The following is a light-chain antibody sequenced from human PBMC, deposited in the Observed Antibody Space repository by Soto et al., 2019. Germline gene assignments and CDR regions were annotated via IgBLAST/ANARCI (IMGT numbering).Light chain of an antibody. CDR1: SSDVGGYNY. V-gene: IGLV2-11*01. CDR2: DVN. J-gene: IGLJ1*01. Sequence: QSALTQPRSVSGSPGQSVTISCTGTSSDVGGYNYVSWYQQHPGKAPKVMIYDVNKRPSGVPDRFSSSKSGNTASLTISGLQAEDEADYYCCSHAGSYTYVFGTGTKLTVL. CDR3: CSHAGSYTYV.